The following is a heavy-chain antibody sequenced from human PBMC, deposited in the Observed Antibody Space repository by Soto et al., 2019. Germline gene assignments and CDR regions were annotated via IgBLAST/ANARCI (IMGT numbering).Heavy chain of an antibody. D-gene: IGHD2-2*01. J-gene: IGHJ6*03. CDR2: ISGSGGST. Sequence: EVQLLESGGGLVQPGGSLRLSCAASGFTFSSYAMSWVRQAPGKGLEWVSAISGSGGSTYYADSVKGRFTISRDNSKNTLYLQMNSLRAEDTAVYYCANSQRVRDYYYYMDVWGKGTTVTVTS. V-gene: IGHV3-23*01. CDR3: ANSQRVRDYYYYMDV. CDR1: GFTFSSYA.